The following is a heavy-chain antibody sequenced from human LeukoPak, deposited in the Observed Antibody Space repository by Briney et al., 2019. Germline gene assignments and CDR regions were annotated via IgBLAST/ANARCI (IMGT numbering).Heavy chain of an antibody. CDR2: ISAYNGNT. D-gene: IGHD3-9*01. J-gene: IGHJ4*02. V-gene: IGHV1-18*01. CDR3: AVDILTGYYNPDY. Sequence: ASVKISCKASGGTFSSYAISWVRQAPGQGLEWMGWISAYNGNTNYAQKLQGRVTMTTDTSTSTAYMELRSLRSDDTAVYYCAVDILTGYYNPDYWGQGTLVTVSS. CDR1: GGTFSSYA.